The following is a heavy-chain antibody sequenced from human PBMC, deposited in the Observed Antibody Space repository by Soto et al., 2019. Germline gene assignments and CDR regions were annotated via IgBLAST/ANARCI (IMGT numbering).Heavy chain of an antibody. D-gene: IGHD6-13*01. CDR1: GGTFSSYA. CDR2: IIPIFGTA. J-gene: IGHJ4*02. Sequence: GASVKVSCKASGGTFSSYAISWVRQAPGQGLEWMGGIIPIFGTANYAQKFQGRVTITADKSTSTAYMELSSLRSEDTAVYYCAGERYSSSWYFDYWGQGTLVTVSS. V-gene: IGHV1-69*06. CDR3: AGERYSSSWYFDY.